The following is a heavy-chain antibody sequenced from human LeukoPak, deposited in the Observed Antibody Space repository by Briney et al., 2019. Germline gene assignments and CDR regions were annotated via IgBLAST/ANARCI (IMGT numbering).Heavy chain of an antibody. CDR2: ISGSGGST. D-gene: IGHD3-3*01. V-gene: IGHV3-23*01. Sequence: PGRSLRLSCAASGFTFSNYAMSWVRQAPGKGLEWVSAISGSGGSTYYADSVKGRFTISRDNSKNTLYLQMNSLRAEDTAVYYCAKDPYYDFWSGYYYWGQGTLVTVSS. CDR1: GFTFSNYA. J-gene: IGHJ4*02. CDR3: AKDPYYDFWSGYYY.